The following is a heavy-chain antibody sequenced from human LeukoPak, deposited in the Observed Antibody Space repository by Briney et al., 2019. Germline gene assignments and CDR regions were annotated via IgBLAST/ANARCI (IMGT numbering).Heavy chain of an antibody. CDR2: IYYSGST. V-gene: IGHV4-59*01. D-gene: IGHD6-19*01. Sequence: PSETLPLTCTVSGGSISNYYWSWIRQPPGKGLEWIGYIYYSGSTLYNPSLKSRVTISVDTSKNQVSLKLNSVTAADTAVFYCARDSSGWSFDYWGQGTLVTVSS. CDR3: ARDSSGWSFDY. CDR1: GGSISNYY. J-gene: IGHJ4*02.